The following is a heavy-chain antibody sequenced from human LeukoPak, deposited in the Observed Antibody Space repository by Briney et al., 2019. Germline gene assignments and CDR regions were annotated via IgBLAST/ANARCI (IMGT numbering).Heavy chain of an antibody. CDR2: ISGSGGST. J-gene: IGHJ6*02. CDR3: AKGPYSGSYPYYYYYGMDV. D-gene: IGHD1-26*01. CDR1: GFTFSSYA. V-gene: IGHV3-23*01. Sequence: GASLRLSCAASGFTFSSYAMSRVRQAPGKGLEWVSAISGSGGSTYYADSVKGRFTISRDNSKNTLYLQMNSLRAEDTAVCYCAKGPYSGSYPYYYYYGMDVWGQGTTVTVSS.